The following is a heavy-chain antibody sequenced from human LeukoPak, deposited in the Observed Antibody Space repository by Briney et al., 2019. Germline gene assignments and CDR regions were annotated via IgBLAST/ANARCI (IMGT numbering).Heavy chain of an antibody. CDR1: GFTFSSYS. CDR2: ISSSSSTI. V-gene: IGHV3-48*04. Sequence: WGSLRLSCAASGFTFSSYSMNWVRQAPGKGLEWVSYISSSSSTIYYADSVKGRFTISRDNAKNSLYLQMNSLRAEDTAVYYCARTRKAFDIWGQGTMVTVSS. CDR3: ARTRKAFDI. J-gene: IGHJ3*02. D-gene: IGHD1-14*01.